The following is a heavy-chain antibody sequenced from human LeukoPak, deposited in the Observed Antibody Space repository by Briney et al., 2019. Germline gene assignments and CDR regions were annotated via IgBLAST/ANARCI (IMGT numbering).Heavy chain of an antibody. CDR2: IDYSGST. J-gene: IGHJ4*02. CDR1: GDSVNTINYF. Sequence: SETLSLTCTVSGDSVNTINYFWGWLRQPPGKGLEWIATIDYSGSTYYNPSLKTRLTISVDTSKNQFSLKLASVTATETAVFYCARARHRFDSRGYYFDYWGQGKPVTVSS. CDR3: ARARHRFDSRGYYFDY. D-gene: IGHD3-22*01. V-gene: IGHV4-39*01.